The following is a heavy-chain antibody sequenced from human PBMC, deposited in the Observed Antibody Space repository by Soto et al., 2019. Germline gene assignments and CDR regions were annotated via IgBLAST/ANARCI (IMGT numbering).Heavy chain of an antibody. CDR3: ARGDNDY. CDR1: GYTFTNYY. J-gene: IGHJ4*02. CDR2: IHPDGGHT. Sequence: ASLKLSCKASGYTFTNYYVQWVRQAPGQGLEWMGVIHPDGGHTTYSQKFQDRVTMTRDTFTSTIYMELSSLRSEDTAVYYCARGDNDYWGQGTLVTVSS. V-gene: IGHV1-46*01.